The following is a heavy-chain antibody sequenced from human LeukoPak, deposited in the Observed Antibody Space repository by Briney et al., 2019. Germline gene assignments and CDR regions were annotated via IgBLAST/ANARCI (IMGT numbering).Heavy chain of an antibody. D-gene: IGHD4-17*01. CDR3: ARENYGDYEVYYYYMDV. Sequence: SVTLSLTCTVSGGSISSSSYYWGWIRQPPGKGLEWIGSIYYSGSTYYNPSLKSRVTISVDTSKNQFSLKLSSVTAADTAVYYCARENYGDYEVYYYYMDVWGKGTTVTVSS. J-gene: IGHJ6*03. V-gene: IGHV4-39*07. CDR2: IYYSGST. CDR1: GGSISSSSYY.